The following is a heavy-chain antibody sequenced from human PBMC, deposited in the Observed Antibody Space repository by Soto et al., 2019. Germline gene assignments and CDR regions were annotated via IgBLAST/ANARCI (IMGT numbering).Heavy chain of an antibody. Sequence: QLQLQEAGPGLVMPSQTLSLTCTVSGASISSGTYYLTWIRHHPGKGLAWIGYIYYSGSTYYNPSLKSRLTMSVDPSKNQFSLKLSSVTAAETAVYFWARDRHGDEIDYLGQGTMVTFAS. V-gene: IGHV4-31*03. CDR3: ARDRHGDEIDY. CDR2: IYYSGST. CDR1: GASISSGTYY. J-gene: IGHJ4*02. D-gene: IGHD4-17*01.